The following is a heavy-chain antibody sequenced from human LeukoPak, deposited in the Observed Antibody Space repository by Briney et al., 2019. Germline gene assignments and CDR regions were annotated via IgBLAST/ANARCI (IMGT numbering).Heavy chain of an antibody. Sequence: PGGSLRLSCAASGFTFSSYAMHWVRQAPGKGLEWVAVISYDGSNKYYADSVKGRFTISRDNSKNTLYLQMNSLRAEDTAVYHCASMSEGSYRYGHFDYWGQGTLVTVSS. CDR3: ASMSEGSYRYGHFDY. CDR1: GFTFSSYA. V-gene: IGHV3-30*04. J-gene: IGHJ4*02. CDR2: ISYDGSNK. D-gene: IGHD3-16*02.